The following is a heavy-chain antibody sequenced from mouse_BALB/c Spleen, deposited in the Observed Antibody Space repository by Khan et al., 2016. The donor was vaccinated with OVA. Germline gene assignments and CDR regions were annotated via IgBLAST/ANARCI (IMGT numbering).Heavy chain of an antibody. V-gene: IGHV3-8*02. CDR2: IIYTGYT. Sequence: EVQLQESGPSLVKPSQTLSLTCSVTGDSITSGYWNWIRKFPENKLEYMGYIIYTGYTYYNPSLQSRISITRHTSKNQYYLQLNSVTDEETATYYCARSTYRYAFVYWGQGTLVTVSA. CDR1: GDSITSGY. CDR3: ARSTYRYAFVY. J-gene: IGHJ3*01. D-gene: IGHD2-12*01.